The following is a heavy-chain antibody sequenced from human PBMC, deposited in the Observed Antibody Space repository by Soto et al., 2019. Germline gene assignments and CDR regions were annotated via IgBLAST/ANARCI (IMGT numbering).Heavy chain of an antibody. CDR2: ISGSGGST. Sequence: PGGSLRLSCAASGFTFGSYAMSWVRQAPGKGLEWVSAISGSGGSTYYADSVKGRFTISRDNSKNTLYLQMNSLRAEDTAVYYCAKDGPGYSGYEDEYYFDYWGQGTLVTVSS. CDR3: AKDGPGYSGYEDEYYFDY. D-gene: IGHD5-12*01. CDR1: GFTFGSYA. V-gene: IGHV3-23*01. J-gene: IGHJ4*02.